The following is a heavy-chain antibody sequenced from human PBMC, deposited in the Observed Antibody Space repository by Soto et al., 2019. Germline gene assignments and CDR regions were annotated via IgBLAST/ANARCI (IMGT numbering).Heavy chain of an antibody. V-gene: IGHV3-23*01. CDR1: GFTFSSYA. J-gene: IGHJ5*02. Sequence: GGSLRLSCAASGFTFSSYAMSWVRQAPGKGLEWVSAISGSGGSTYYADSVKGRFTISRDNSKNTLYLQMNSLRAEDTAVYYCAKDERDYDFWSGPREPNWFDPWGQGTLVTVSS. CDR3: AKDERDYDFWSGPREPNWFDP. CDR2: ISGSGGST. D-gene: IGHD3-3*01.